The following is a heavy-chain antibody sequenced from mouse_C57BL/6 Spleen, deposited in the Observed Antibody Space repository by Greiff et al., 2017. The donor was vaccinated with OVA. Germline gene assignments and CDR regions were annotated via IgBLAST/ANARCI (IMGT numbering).Heavy chain of an antibody. CDR1: GFTFSSYA. CDR3: ARDPYYSNYLDY. CDR2: ISDGGSYT. V-gene: IGHV5-4*01. Sequence: DVKLVESGGGLVKPGGSLKLSCAASGFTFSSYAMSWVRQTPEKRLEWVATISDGGSYTYYPDNVKGRFTISRDNAKNNLYLQMSHLKSEDTAMYYCARDPYYSNYLDYWGQGTTLTVSS. D-gene: IGHD2-5*01. J-gene: IGHJ2*01.